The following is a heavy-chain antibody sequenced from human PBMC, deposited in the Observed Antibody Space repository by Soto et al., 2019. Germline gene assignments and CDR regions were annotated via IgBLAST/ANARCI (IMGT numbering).Heavy chain of an antibody. D-gene: IGHD4-17*01. CDR2: MNPNSGNT. V-gene: IGHV1-8*01. J-gene: IGHJ4*02. CDR1: GYTFTSHD. Sequence: QVQLVQSGAEVKKSGASVKVSCKASGYTFTSHDINWVRQATGQGLEWMGWMNPNSGNTGYAQKFQGRVTMTRNTSISTAYMELSSLRSADTAVYYCARWDYGDYARFDYWGQGTLVTVSS. CDR3: ARWDYGDYARFDY.